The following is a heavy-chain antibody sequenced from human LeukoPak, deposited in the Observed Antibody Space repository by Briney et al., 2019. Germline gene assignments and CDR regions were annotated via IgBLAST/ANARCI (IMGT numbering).Heavy chain of an antibody. CDR1: GFTFSSYG. CDR2: IRYDGSNK. V-gene: IGHV3-30*02. Sequence: GGSLRLSCAASGFTFSSYGMHWVRQAPGKGLEWVAFIRYDGSNKYYADSVKGRFTISRDNSKNTLYLQMNSLRAEDTAMYYCAKDPYYYGSGSYSYPSGYWGQGTLVTVSS. J-gene: IGHJ4*02. CDR3: AKDPYYYGSGSYSYPSGY. D-gene: IGHD3-10*01.